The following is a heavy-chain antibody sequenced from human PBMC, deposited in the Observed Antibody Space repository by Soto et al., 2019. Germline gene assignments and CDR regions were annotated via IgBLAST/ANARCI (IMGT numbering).Heavy chain of an antibody. CDR3: ARDSPPSDY. CDR2: INAGNGNR. CDR1: GYTFTSYA. Sequence: GASVKVSCKASGYTFTSYAMHWVRQAPGQRLEWMRWINAGNGNRKYSQKFQGRVTITRDTSASTAYMELSSLRSEDTAVYYCARDSPPSDYWGQGTLVTVSS. J-gene: IGHJ4*02. V-gene: IGHV1-3*01.